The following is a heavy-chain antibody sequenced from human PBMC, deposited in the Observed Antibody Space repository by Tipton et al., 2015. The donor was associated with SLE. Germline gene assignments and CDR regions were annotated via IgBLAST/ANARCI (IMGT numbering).Heavy chain of an antibody. CDR1: GGSISSSSYY. V-gene: IGHV4-39*07. Sequence: TLSLTCTVSGGSISSSSYYWGWIRQPPGKGLEWIGSIYYSGSTYYNPSLKSRVTISVDTSTNQFSLKLSSVTAADTAVYYCARVITIFGVVTYFDYWGQGTLVTVSS. CDR2: IYYSGST. CDR3: ARVITIFGVVTYFDY. D-gene: IGHD3-3*01. J-gene: IGHJ4*02.